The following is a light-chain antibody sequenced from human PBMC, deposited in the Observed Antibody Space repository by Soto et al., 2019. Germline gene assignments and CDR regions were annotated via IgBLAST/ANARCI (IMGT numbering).Light chain of an antibody. CDR1: SSNIGAGFD. CDR3: QSYDSKLRGVV. V-gene: IGLV1-40*01. J-gene: IGLJ2*01. CDR2: GNN. Sequence: QSVLTQPPSVSAAPGQRVTISCTWSSSNIGAGFDVHWYQQFPGTAPKLLIFGNNNRPSGVPDRFSGSKSGTSASLAIAGLQAEDEADYYCQSYDSKLRGVVFGGGTKLTVL.